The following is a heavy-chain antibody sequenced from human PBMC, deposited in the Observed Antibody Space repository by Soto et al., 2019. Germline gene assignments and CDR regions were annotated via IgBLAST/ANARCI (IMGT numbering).Heavy chain of an antibody. J-gene: IGHJ6*02. CDR2: IIPILGIA. D-gene: IGHD3-9*01. V-gene: IGHV1-69*04. CDR1: GGTFSSYA. Sequence: ASVKVSCKASGGTFSSYAISWVRQAPGQGLEWMGRIIPILGIANYAQKFPGRVTITADKSTSTAYMELSSLRSEDTAVYYCARLTGPSVVTYYYYGMDVWGQGTTVTVSS. CDR3: ARLTGPSVVTYYYYGMDV.